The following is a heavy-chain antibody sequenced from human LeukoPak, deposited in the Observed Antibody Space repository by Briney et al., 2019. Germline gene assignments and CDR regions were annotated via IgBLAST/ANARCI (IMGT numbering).Heavy chain of an antibody. Sequence: GGSLRLSCVGYGFTFSSHAISWDRQAPGKGPEWVSAIGADGANTYYADSVKGRFTIFRDNSKSTVYLQLNSLRAKDTAVYYCVYYDSSGYYYGRLRYWGQGTLVTVSS. CDR3: VYYDSSGYYYGRLRY. CDR1: GFTFSSHA. J-gene: IGHJ4*02. D-gene: IGHD3-22*01. CDR2: IGADGANT. V-gene: IGHV3-23*01.